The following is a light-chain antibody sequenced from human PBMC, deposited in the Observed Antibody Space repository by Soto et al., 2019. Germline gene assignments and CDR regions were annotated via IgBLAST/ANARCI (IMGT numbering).Light chain of an antibody. CDR3: QQRSNWPPKT. CDR1: QSVSSY. J-gene: IGKJ1*01. Sequence: EILLKQSPATLSLSPGEKATLSCRASQSVSSYLAWYQQKPGQAPRLLIYDASNRATGIPARFSGSGSGTDFTLTISSLEPEDFAVYYCQQRSNWPPKTFGQGTKVEIK. CDR2: DAS. V-gene: IGKV3-11*01.